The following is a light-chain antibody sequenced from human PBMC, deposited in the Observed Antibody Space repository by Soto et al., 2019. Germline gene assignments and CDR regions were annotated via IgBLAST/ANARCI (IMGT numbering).Light chain of an antibody. Sequence: EIVLTQSPGTLSLSPGERATLSCRASQSVSSTYLAGYQQKPGQAPRLPIYGASSRATGIPDRFSGSGSGTDFTLTLSRLEPEDFAGYYCQHYGSLVLTFGGGTKVEIK. CDR2: GAS. V-gene: IGKV3-20*01. CDR1: QSVSSTY. CDR3: QHYGSLVLT. J-gene: IGKJ4*01.